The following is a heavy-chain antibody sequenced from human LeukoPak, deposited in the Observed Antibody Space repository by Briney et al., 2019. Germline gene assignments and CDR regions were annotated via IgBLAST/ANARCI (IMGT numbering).Heavy chain of an antibody. Sequence: GGSLRLSCAASGFTFSNYNMNWVRQAPGKTMEWVSSITSSGTYIFYADSVRGRFTISRDNAKNSLYLQMNSLRAEDTAVYYCARDGVEWQLAGYYYYYMDVWGKGTTVTISS. V-gene: IGHV3-21*01. CDR2: ITSSGTYI. CDR1: GFTFSNYN. J-gene: IGHJ6*03. D-gene: IGHD6-13*01. CDR3: ARDGVEWQLAGYYYYYMDV.